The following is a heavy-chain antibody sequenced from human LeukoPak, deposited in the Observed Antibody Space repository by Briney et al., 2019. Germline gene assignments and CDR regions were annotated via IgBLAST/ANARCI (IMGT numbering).Heavy chain of an antibody. CDR1: GFIFSNYG. Sequence: PGGSLRLSCAASGFIFSNYGMHWVRHSPDKGLEWVTFIRFDGSTQYYADSVKGRFTISRDNSKDTLYLQMSSLRLEDTGVHYCAKEGGDGSPFDYWGQGILVTVSS. V-gene: IGHV3-30*02. D-gene: IGHD5-24*01. CDR3: AKEGGDGSPFDY. CDR2: IRFDGSTQ. J-gene: IGHJ4*02.